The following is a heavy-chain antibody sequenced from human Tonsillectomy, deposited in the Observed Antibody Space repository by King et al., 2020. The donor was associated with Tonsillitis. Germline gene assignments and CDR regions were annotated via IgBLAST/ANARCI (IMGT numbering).Heavy chain of an antibody. Sequence: VQLQQWGAGLLKPSETLSLSCTVSGGSFSEYYWNWIRQSPGKGLEWIGEIHHSGGANYNPSLKSRVTISVDTSKKRFSLKLNSVTAADTAVYYCARATTIVTRVLDYWSQGTLVTVSS. J-gene: IGHJ4*02. V-gene: IGHV4-34*01. CDR1: GGSFSEYY. CDR2: IHHSGGA. CDR3: ARATTIVTRVLDY. D-gene: IGHD5-24*01.